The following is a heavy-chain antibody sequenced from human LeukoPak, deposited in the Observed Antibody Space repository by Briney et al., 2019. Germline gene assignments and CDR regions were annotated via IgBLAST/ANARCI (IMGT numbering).Heavy chain of an antibody. V-gene: IGHV1-2*02. J-gene: IGHJ4*02. CDR2: INPNSGGT. D-gene: IGHD6-25*01. CDR1: GYTFTGYY. Sequence: ASVKVSCKASGYTFTGYYMHWVRQAPGQGLEWMGWINPNSGGTNYAQNFQGRVTMTRDPSVSTAYMELSRLRSDDTAVYFCARQSSGFFASDYSGQGTLVTVSS. CDR3: ARQSSGFFASDY.